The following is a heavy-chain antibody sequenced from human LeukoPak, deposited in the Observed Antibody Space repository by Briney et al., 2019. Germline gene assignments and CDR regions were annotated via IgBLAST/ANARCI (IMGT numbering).Heavy chain of an antibody. CDR2: INPNTGGT. D-gene: IGHD3-22*01. J-gene: IGHJ4*02. CDR3: ASGNRDSSGYYLLFDY. Sequence: WASVKVSCKASGYTFTAYYMHWVRQAPGQGLEWMGWINPNTGGTNYAQMFQGRVTMTRDTSITTAYMELTSLRSDDSAVYYCASGNRDSSGYYLLFDYWGQGTLVTVSS. V-gene: IGHV1-2*02. CDR1: GYTFTAYY.